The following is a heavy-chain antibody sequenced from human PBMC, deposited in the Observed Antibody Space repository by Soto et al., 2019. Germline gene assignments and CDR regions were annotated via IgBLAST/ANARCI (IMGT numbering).Heavy chain of an antibody. D-gene: IGHD6-19*01. CDR3: TRQTDAVQWLVVPTDYNFDY. J-gene: IGHJ4*02. Sequence: GGSLRLSCAASGFTFGGSAMHWVRQASGKGLEWVGHIRSKTNSYATAYAESVKGRFAISRDDSMNTAYLQMNSLKTEDTAVYFCTRQTDAVQWLVVPTDYNFDYWGQGTLVTVSS. CDR1: GFTFGGSA. V-gene: IGHV3-73*01. CDR2: IRSKTNSYAT.